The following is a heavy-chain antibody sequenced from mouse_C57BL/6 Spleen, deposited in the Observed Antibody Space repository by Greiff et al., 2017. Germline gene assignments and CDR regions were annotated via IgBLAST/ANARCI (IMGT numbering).Heavy chain of an antibody. CDR1: GFTFSSYA. Sequence: EVKVVESGGGLVKPGGSLKLSCAASGFTFSSYAMSWVRQTPEKRLEWVATISDGGSYTYYPDNVKGRFTISRDNAKNNLYLQMSHLKSEDTAMYYCARDRLGLYYYAMDYWGQGTSVTVSS. CDR2: ISDGGSYT. J-gene: IGHJ4*01. V-gene: IGHV5-4*01. D-gene: IGHD4-1*01. CDR3: ARDRLGLYYYAMDY.